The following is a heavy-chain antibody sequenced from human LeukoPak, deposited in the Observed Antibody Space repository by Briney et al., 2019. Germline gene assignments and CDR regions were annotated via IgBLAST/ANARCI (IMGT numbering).Heavy chain of an antibody. J-gene: IGHJ3*02. D-gene: IGHD3-10*01. CDR3: AKGGSRGPHAFDI. CDR2: ISGSGGST. Sequence: PGGSLRLSCAASGFTFNSYSMNWVRQAPGKGLEWVSAISGSGGSTYYADSVKGRFTISRDNSKNTLYLQMNSLRAEDTAVYYCAKGGSRGPHAFDIWGQGTMVTVSS. CDR1: GFTFNSYS. V-gene: IGHV3-23*01.